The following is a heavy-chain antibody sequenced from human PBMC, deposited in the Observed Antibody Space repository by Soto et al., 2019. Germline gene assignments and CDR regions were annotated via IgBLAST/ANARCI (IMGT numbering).Heavy chain of an antibody. D-gene: IGHD5-18*01. Sequence: QVQLVESRGGVVQPGRSLRLSCAASGFTFSRYSMYWVRQAPGEGLEWISVISNDGSKTYYADSVKGRFTVSRDNSKNTLYLQMNSLRAEDTTVYYCARETDWIPDYWGQGTLVTVSS. V-gene: IGHV3-30-3*01. J-gene: IGHJ4*02. CDR2: ISNDGSKT. CDR1: GFTFSRYS. CDR3: ARETDWIPDY.